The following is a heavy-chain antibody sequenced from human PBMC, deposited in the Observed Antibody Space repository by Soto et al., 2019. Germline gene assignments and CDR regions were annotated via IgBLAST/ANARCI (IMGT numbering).Heavy chain of an antibody. J-gene: IGHJ4*02. CDR3: ARDQGSYGPTGTNVDY. CDR2: ISAYNGNT. Sequence: QVQLVQSGAAVKKPGASVKVSCKASGYTFTSYGISWVRQAPGQGLEWMGWISAYNGNTNYAQKLQGRVTMTTDTSTSTANLELRSLRSDDTAVYYCARDQGSYGPTGTNVDYWGQGTLVTVSS. D-gene: IGHD5-18*01. V-gene: IGHV1-18*01. CDR1: GYTFTSYG.